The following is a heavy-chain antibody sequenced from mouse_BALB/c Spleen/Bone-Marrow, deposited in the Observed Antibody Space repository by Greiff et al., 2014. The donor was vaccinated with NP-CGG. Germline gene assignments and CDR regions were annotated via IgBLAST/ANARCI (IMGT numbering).Heavy chain of an antibody. CDR2: IDPSNGDT. CDR3: ASYGYGSSAFAY. CDR1: GFTFKDSY. V-gene: IGHV14-3*02. J-gene: IGHJ3*01. D-gene: IGHD1-1*01. Sequence: LVESGAELVKPGASVKLSCTASGFTFKDSYMHWVKQRPEQGLEWIGRIDPSNGDTKYDPKFQGKATITADKSSNTAYLQLSRLTAEDSAVYSCASYGYGSSAFAYWGQGTLVTVSA.